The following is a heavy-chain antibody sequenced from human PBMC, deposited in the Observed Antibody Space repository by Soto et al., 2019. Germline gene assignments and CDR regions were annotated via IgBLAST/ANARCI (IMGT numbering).Heavy chain of an antibody. CDR3: AKWSYLDY. CDR1: GFSFASFA. V-gene: IGHV3-23*04. D-gene: IGHD3-3*01. Sequence: DVRLAESGGGLVQPGGSLRLSSTTSGFSFASFAMTWVRQAPGKGLEWVATISGSDGKTYYADSVKGRFSISRDTSRNTLYLQMNSLRADDTAIYYCAKWSYLDYWGQGTRVTVSS. J-gene: IGHJ4*02. CDR2: ISGSDGKT.